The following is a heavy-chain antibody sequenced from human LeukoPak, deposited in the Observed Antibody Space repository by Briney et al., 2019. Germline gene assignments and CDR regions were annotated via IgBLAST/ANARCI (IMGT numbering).Heavy chain of an antibody. CDR2: MNPNSGNT. CDR3: AREASSHDFWSGYYPPYYYYGMDV. V-gene: IGHV1-8*01. J-gene: IGHJ6*02. CDR1: GYTFTSYD. D-gene: IGHD3-3*01. Sequence: ASVKVSCKASGYTFTSYDINWVRQATGQGLEWMGWMNPNSGNTGYAQKFQGRVTMTRNTSISTAYMELSSLRSEDTDVYYCAREASSHDFWSGYYPPYYYYGMDVWGQGTTVTVSS.